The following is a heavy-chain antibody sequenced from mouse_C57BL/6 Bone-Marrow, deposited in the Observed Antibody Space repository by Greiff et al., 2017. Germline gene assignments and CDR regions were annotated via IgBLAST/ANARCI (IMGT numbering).Heavy chain of an antibody. V-gene: IGHV1-80*01. CDR1: GYAFSSYW. Sequence: QVQLQQSGAELVKPGAPVKISCKASGYAFSSYWRNWVKQRPGKGLEWIGQIYPGDGDTNYNGKFKCKATLTADKSSSTAYMQRSSRTSEDSAVYFCARLHGYYFDDGLQGTTLTVSS. D-gene: IGHD1-1*01. CDR3: ARLHGYYFDD. CDR2: IYPGDGDT. J-gene: IGHJ2*01.